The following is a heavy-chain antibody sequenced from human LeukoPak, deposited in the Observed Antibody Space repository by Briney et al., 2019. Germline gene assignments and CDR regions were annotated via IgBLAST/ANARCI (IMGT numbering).Heavy chain of an antibody. CDR2: ISAYNGNT. CDR3: ARDRYCSGGSCYNYYYYGMDV. V-gene: IGHV1-18*01. CDR1: GYTFTSYG. J-gene: IGHJ6*02. Sequence: ASVKVSFKASGYTFTSYGISWVRQAPGQGLEWMGWISAYNGNTNYAQKLQGRVTMTTDTSTSTAYMELRSLRSDDTAVYYCARDRYCSGGSCYNYYYYGMDVWGQGTTVTVSS. D-gene: IGHD2-15*01.